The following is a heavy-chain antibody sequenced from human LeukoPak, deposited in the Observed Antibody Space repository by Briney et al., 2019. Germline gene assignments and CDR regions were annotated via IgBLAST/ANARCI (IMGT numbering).Heavy chain of an antibody. CDR2: IYSGGST. J-gene: IGHJ4*02. Sequence: GGSLRLSCAASGFTVSSNYMSWVRQAPGKGLEWVSVIYSGGSTYYADSVKGRFTISRHNSKNTLYLQMNSLRAEDTAVYYRAREYCGGDCYLDYWGQGTLVTASS. CDR1: GFTVSSNY. CDR3: AREYCGGDCYLDY. V-gene: IGHV3-53*04. D-gene: IGHD2-21*02.